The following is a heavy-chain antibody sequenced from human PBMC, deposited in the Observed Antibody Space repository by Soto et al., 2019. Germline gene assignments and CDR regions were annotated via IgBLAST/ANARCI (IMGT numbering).Heavy chain of an antibody. Sequence: QVELVESGGGVVQPGASLRLSCVASGFTFNDFPLHWVRQAPGKGLEWVAVISYDGNDKSYSDSVKGRFTISRDNSKSTVDLQMNSLRADDLAVYHCARHRRHDYPSGRLDFLGHRTLVTVSS. CDR3: ARHRRHDYPSGRLDF. CDR2: ISYDGNDK. J-gene: IGHJ4*01. V-gene: IGHV3-30-3*01. CDR1: GFTFNDFP. D-gene: IGHD3-10*01.